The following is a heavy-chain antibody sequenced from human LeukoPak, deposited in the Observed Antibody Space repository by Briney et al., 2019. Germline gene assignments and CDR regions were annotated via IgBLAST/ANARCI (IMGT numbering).Heavy chain of an antibody. CDR3: ARGPGDGYYTERAFDI. V-gene: IGHV1-2*02. CDR2: INPNSGGT. Sequence: ASVKVSCKASGYTFTGYYMHWVRQAPGQGLEWMGWINPNSGGTNYAQKFQGRVTMTRDTSISTAYMELSRLRSDDTAVHYCARGPGDGYYTERAFDIWGQGTMVTVSS. CDR1: GYTFTGYY. D-gene: IGHD5-24*01. J-gene: IGHJ3*02.